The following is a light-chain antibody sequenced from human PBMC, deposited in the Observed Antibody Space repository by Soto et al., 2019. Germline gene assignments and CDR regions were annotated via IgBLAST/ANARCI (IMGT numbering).Light chain of an antibody. CDR1: SSDVGGYNF. CDR3: SSYTSSTILGV. J-gene: IGLJ1*01. CDR2: EVS. Sequence: QSALTQPASVSGSPGQSITISCTGTSSDVGGYNFVSWYQQYPGKAPKLMIYEVSNRPSGVSNRFSGSKSGNTASLTISGLQAEDEADYYCSSYTSSTILGVFGTGTKVTVL. V-gene: IGLV2-14*01.